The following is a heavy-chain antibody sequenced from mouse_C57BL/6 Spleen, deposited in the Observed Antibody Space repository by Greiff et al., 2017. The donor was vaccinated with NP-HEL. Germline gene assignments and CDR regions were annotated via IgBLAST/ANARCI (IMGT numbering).Heavy chain of an antibody. Sequence: QVQLQQSGAELVRPGSSVKLSCKASGYTFTSYWMDWVKQRPGQGLEWIGNIYPSDSETHYNQKFKDKATLTVDKSSSTAYMQLSSLTSEDSAVYYCASHGSSRYAMDYWGQGTSVTVSS. V-gene: IGHV1-61*01. D-gene: IGHD1-1*01. J-gene: IGHJ4*01. CDR3: ASHGSSRYAMDY. CDR2: IYPSDSET. CDR1: GYTFTSYW.